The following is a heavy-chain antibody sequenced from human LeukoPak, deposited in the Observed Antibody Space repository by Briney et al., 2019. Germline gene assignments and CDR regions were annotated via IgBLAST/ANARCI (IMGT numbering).Heavy chain of an antibody. V-gene: IGHV1-69*01. CDR1: GGTFSSYA. D-gene: IGHD3-10*01. Sequence: SVKVSCKASGGTFSSYAISWVRQAPGQGLEWMGGTIPIFGTANYAQKFQGRVTITADESTSTAYMELSSLRSEDTAVYYCARSYGSGSYGLGSYYYYMDVWGKGTTVTVSS. CDR2: TIPIFGTA. CDR3: ARSYGSGSYGLGSYYYYMDV. J-gene: IGHJ6*03.